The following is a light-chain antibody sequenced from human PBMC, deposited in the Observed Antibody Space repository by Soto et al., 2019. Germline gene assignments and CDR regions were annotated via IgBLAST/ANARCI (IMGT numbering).Light chain of an antibody. CDR2: DAS. V-gene: IGKV3-15*01. CDR3: QQYNNWPGT. Sequence: EIVMTQSPATLSVSPGESATLSCRASQRISRNLAWYQQKPGQAPRLLIYDASTRATAIPARFSGSGSETEFTLTISSLQSEDSAVYYCQQYNNWPGTFGQGTKVEIK. J-gene: IGKJ1*01. CDR1: QRISRN.